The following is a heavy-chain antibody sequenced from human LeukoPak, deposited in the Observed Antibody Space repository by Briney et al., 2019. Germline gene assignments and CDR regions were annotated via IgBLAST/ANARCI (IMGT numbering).Heavy chain of an antibody. CDR1: GYTFTSYD. D-gene: IGHD3-22*01. Sequence: ASVKVSCKASGYTFTSYDINWVRQATGQGLEWMGWMNPNSGNTGYAQKFQGRVTMTRNTSISTAYMELSSLRSEDTAVYYWARGRYYDSSGYYWGDYWGQGTLVTVSS. CDR3: ARGRYYDSSGYYWGDY. CDR2: MNPNSGNT. V-gene: IGHV1-8*01. J-gene: IGHJ4*02.